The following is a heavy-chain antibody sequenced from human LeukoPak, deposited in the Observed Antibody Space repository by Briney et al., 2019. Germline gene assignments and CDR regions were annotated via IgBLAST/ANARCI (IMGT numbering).Heavy chain of an antibody. CDR2: ISYDGSNK. D-gene: IGHD3-22*01. CDR3: AKDPLVVVISYYFDY. V-gene: IGHV3-30*04. CDR1: GFTFSSYA. Sequence: GGSLRLSCAASGFTFSSYAMHWVRQAPGKGLEWVAVISYDGSNKYYADSVKGRFTISRDNSKNTLYLQMNSLRAEDTAVYYCAKDPLVVVISYYFDYWGQGTLVTVS. J-gene: IGHJ4*02.